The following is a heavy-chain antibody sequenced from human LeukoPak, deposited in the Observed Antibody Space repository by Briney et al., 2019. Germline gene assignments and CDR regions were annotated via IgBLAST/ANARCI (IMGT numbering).Heavy chain of an antibody. CDR2: INWNSDSI. CDR1: GFIFYDFG. Sequence: GGSLRLSCTASGFIFYDFGMNWVRQVPGKGLEWVSGINWNSDSINYVESVRGRFTISRENAKNSLYLQMNSLRAEDTAFYYCVRDGGYCSNTDCYSFDYWGQGIAVTVSS. V-gene: IGHV3-20*04. CDR3: VRDGGYCSNTDCYSFDY. D-gene: IGHD2-2*01. J-gene: IGHJ4*02.